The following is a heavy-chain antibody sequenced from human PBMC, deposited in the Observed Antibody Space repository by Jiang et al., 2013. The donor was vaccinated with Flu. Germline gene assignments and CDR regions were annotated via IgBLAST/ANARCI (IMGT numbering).Heavy chain of an antibody. V-gene: IGHV4-34*01. Sequence: KSRVTISVDTSKNQFSLKLNSVTAADTAVYYCAREAAAGPLDAFDIWGQGTMVTVSS. D-gene: IGHD6-13*01. J-gene: IGHJ3*02. CDR3: AREAAAGPLDAFDI.